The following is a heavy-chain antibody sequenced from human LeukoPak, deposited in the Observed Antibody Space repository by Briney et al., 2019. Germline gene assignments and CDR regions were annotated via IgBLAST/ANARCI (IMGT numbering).Heavy chain of an antibody. D-gene: IGHD2-15*01. V-gene: IGHV3-23*01. CDR1: GFSFSRFA. CDR2: ISGSGGST. CDR3: AKDRAAYCSGASCYSLDY. J-gene: IGHJ4*02. Sequence: GGSLRLSCAASGFSFSRFAMRWVRQAPGKGLEWVSTISGSGGSTYYADSVKGRFTISRDNSKTTLYLQMNSLRAEDTAVYYCAKDRAAYCSGASCYSLDYWGQGTLVTVSS.